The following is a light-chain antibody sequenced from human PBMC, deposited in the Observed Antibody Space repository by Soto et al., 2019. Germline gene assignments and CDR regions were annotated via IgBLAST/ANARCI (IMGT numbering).Light chain of an antibody. V-gene: IGKV3-15*01. Sequence: EIVMTPSPATLSVSPGERSTLSCMASQSISSNLAWYQQKPGQAPRVLIYSASTRATGIPARFSGSGSGTEFTLTIRSLQSEDFAVYYCQQYNNWPPINCGQGKRLAI. CDR1: QSISSN. CDR2: SAS. CDR3: QQYNNWPPIN. J-gene: IGKJ5*01.